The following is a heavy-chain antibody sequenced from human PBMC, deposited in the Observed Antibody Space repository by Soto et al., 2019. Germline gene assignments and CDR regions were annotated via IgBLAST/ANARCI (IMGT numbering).Heavy chain of an antibody. D-gene: IGHD2-2*01. CDR2: VSDDGSRK. CDR3: AREVIPGREDEFDY. CDR1: GFTFSNYA. V-gene: IGHV3-30*11. J-gene: IGHJ4*02. Sequence: QVQLVESGGGVVRPGTSLRLSCATSGFTFSNYALHWVRQAPGKGLEWVAVVSDDGSRKNYADSVKGRFIVSRDNSRRTMYLEMNSLRREDTALYYCAREVIPGREDEFDYWGQGTLVSVSS.